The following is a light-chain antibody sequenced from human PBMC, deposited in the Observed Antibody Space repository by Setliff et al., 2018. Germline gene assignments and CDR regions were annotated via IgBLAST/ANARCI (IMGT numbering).Light chain of an antibody. V-gene: IGLV1-40*01. J-gene: IGLJ1*01. CDR1: SSNIGTGYG. Sequence: QPVLTQPPSVSGAPGQRVTISCAGRSSNIGTGYGVHWYQQLPGTAPKLLIYGNNIRPSGVPDRFSGSQSGTSASLAITGLHSEDEADYYCQSYDSSLSAYVFGTGTRSPS. CDR3: QSYDSSLSAYV. CDR2: GNN.